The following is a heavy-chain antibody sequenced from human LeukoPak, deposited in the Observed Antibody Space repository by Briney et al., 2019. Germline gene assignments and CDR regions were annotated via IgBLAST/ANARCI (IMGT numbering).Heavy chain of an antibody. V-gene: IGHV1-2*02. Sequence: ASVKVSCKASAETFTDYYMHWVRQAPGQGLEWMGWINPNSGGADYGQKYQGRVTMTRDTSISTAYMELSRLTSDDTAIYYCASGYDWGLYWGQGTLVTVSS. CDR1: AETFTDYY. CDR2: INPNSGGA. D-gene: IGHD5-12*01. CDR3: ASGYDWGLY. J-gene: IGHJ4*02.